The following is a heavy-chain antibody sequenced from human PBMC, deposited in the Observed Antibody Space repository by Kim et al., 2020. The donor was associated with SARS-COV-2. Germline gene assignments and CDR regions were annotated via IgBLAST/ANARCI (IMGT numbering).Heavy chain of an antibody. D-gene: IGHD6-13*01. Sequence: GGSLRLSCAASGFTFSSYSMNWVRQAPGKGLEWVSSISSSSSYIYYADSGKGRFTISRDNAKNSLYLQMNSLRAEDTAVYYCARAYSSSWSTFDYWGQGTLVTVSS. V-gene: IGHV3-21*01. J-gene: IGHJ4*02. CDR3: ARAYSSSWSTFDY. CDR1: GFTFSSYS. CDR2: ISSSSSYI.